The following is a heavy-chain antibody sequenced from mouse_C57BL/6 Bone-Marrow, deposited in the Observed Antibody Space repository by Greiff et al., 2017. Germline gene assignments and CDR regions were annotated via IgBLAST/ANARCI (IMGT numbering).Heavy chain of an antibody. J-gene: IGHJ1*03. CDR2: IYPRSGNT. CDR3: ARGQDYDGYWYFDV. Sequence: QVQLKESGAELARPGASVKLSCKASGYTFTSYGISWVKQRTGQGLEWIGEIYPRSGNTYYNEKFKGKATLTADKSSSTAYMELRSLTSEDSAVYFCARGQDYDGYWYFDVWGTGTTVTVSS. D-gene: IGHD2-4*01. V-gene: IGHV1-81*01. CDR1: GYTFTSYG.